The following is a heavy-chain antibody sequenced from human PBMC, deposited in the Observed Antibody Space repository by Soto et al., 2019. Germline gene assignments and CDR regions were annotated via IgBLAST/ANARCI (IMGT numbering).Heavy chain of an antibody. CDR3: ARDRLRGYDSSGFYS. Sequence: GASVKVSCKASGYTFTSYGISWVRQAPGQGLEWMGWISASDGNRNFAQKFEDRVTMTTATSTNTVFLELRSLKSDDTAIYYCARDRLRGYDSSGFYSWGQGTMVTVSS. D-gene: IGHD3-22*01. CDR1: GYTFTSYG. CDR2: ISASDGNR. V-gene: IGHV1-18*01. J-gene: IGHJ4*02.